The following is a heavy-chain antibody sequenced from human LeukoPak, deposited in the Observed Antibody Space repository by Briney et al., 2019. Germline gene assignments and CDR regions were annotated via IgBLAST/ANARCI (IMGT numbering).Heavy chain of an antibody. CDR3: ARHVPSALRLVVVTSDWYFDL. Sequence: SVTLSLTCSVSGGSISSSRYFWGWIRQPPGKGLEWIGSTFYRGDTSYNSSLESRATIVVDTSKNQFSLKLSSVTAADTAVYYCARHVPSALRLVVVTSDWYFDLWGRGTMVTVSS. CDR2: TFYRGDT. D-gene: IGHD2-21*02. V-gene: IGHV4-39*01. J-gene: IGHJ2*01. CDR1: GGSISSSRYF.